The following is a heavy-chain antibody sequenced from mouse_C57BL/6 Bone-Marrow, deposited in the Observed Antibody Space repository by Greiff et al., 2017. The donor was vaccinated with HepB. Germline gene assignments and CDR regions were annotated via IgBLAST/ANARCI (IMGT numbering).Heavy chain of an antibody. CDR3: ARDSSGHYFDY. J-gene: IGHJ2*01. CDR2: ISDGGSYT. Sequence: EVKVVESGGGLVKPGGSLKLSCAASGFTFSSYAMSWVRQTPEKRLEWVATISDGGSYTYYPDNVKGRFTISRDNAKNNLYLQMSHLKSEDTAMYYCARDSSGHYFDYWGQGTTLTVSS. D-gene: IGHD3-2*02. CDR1: GFTFSSYA. V-gene: IGHV5-4*03.